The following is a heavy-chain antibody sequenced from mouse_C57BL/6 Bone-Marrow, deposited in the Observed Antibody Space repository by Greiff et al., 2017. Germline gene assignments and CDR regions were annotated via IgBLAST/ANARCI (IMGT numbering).Heavy chain of an antibody. V-gene: IGHV1-81*01. J-gene: IGHJ2*01. CDR2: IYPRSGNT. CDR1: GYTFTSYG. Sequence: QVQLKESGAELARPGASVKLSCKASGYTFTSYGISWVKQRTGQGLEWIGEIYPRSGNTYYNEKFKGKATLTADKSSSTAYMELRSLTSEDSAVYVCAREGIRTTGVATKDYWGQGTTLTVSS. D-gene: IGHD1-1*01. CDR3: AREGIRTTGVATKDY.